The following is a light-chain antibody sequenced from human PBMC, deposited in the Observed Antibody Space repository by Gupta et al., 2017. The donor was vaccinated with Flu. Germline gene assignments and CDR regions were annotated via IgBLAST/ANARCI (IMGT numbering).Light chain of an antibody. CDR1: QSVSSY. J-gene: IGKJ4*01. CDR3: QQRSNWPPT. Sequence: EIVLTQSPATLSLSPGERATLSCRASQSVSSYLAWYQQKPGQAPRLLIYDASNRATGIPARFSGSGSGTDFTLTISSLEPEDFAVYYCQQRSNWPPTFAGGTKVGIK. CDR2: DAS. V-gene: IGKV3-11*01.